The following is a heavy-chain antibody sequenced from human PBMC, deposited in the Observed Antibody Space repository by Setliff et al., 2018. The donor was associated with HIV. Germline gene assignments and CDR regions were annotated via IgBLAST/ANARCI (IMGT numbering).Heavy chain of an antibody. V-gene: IGHV1-18*01. CDR3: TRGPWSKVVTTDTFDI. D-gene: IGHD1-26*01. CDR2: ISGHNGNT. CDR1: GYIFGNYG. Sequence: ASVKVSCKASGYIFGNYGINWVRQAPGQGLEWMGWISGHNGNTNSAQKVQGRVIMTTDTSTSTAYMELWSLRSDDAAVYYCTRGPWSKVVTTDTFDIWGQGTMVTVS. J-gene: IGHJ3*02.